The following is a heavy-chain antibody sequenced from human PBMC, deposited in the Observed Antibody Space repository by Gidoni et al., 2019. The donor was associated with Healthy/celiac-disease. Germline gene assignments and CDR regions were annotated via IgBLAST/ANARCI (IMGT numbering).Heavy chain of an antibody. D-gene: IGHD3-9*01. CDR2: ISYDGSNK. V-gene: IGHV3-30-3*01. CDR3: ARAPGGSTILTGYPFDY. CDR1: GFTFSSYA. Sequence: QVQLVESGGGVVQPGRSLRLSCAASGFTFSSYAMHWVRQAPGKGLEWVAVISYDGSNKYYADSVKGRFTISRDNSKNTLYLQMNSLRAEDTAVYYCARAPGGSTILTGYPFDYWGQGTLVTVSS. J-gene: IGHJ4*02.